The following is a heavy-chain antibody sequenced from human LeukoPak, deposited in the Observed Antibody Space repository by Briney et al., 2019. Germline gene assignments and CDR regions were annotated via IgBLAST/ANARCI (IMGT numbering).Heavy chain of an antibody. CDR1: GFTFSSYE. J-gene: IGHJ4*02. V-gene: IGHV3-48*03. CDR3: ARDANPPVFDY. CDR2: ISSSGSTI. D-gene: IGHD2-15*01. Sequence: GGSLRLSCAASGFTFSSYEVNWVRQAPGKGLEWVSYISSSGSTIYYADSVKGRFTISRDNAKNSLYLQMNSLRAEDTAVYYCARDANPPVFDYWGQGTLVTVSS.